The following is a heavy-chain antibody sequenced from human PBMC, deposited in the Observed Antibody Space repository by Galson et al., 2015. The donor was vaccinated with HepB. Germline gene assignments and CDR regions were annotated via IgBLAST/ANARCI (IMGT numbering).Heavy chain of an antibody. J-gene: IGHJ4*02. CDR2: ISGSGGST. V-gene: IGHV3-23*01. Sequence: SLRLSCAASGFTLSSYAMSWVRQAPGKGLEWVSAISGSGGSTYYADSVKGRFTISGDNSKNTLYLQMNSLRAEDTAVYYCAKDGGKAMAKGFDYWGQGTLVTVSS. D-gene: IGHD5-18*01. CDR1: GFTLSSYA. CDR3: AKDGGKAMAKGFDY.